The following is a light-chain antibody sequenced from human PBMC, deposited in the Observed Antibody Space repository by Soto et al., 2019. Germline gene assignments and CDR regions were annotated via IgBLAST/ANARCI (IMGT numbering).Light chain of an antibody. V-gene: IGLV2-11*01. CDR1: SSNVGGYNF. J-gene: IGLJ3*02. Sequence: QSALTQPRSVSGSPGQSVTISCTGTSSNVGGYNFVSWYQQHPGKAPKLIIYDVAKRPSGVPDRFSGSKSYNTASLTISGLQTEDEADDYCASYAGTYTWVFGGGTKLTVL. CDR3: ASYAGTYTWV. CDR2: DVA.